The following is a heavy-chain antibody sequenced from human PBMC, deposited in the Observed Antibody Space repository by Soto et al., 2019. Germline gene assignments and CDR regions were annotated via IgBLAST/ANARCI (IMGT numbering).Heavy chain of an antibody. CDR2: ISGSGGST. V-gene: IGHV3-23*01. CDR3: AKLIDIVVVPAAILFDY. J-gene: IGHJ4*02. D-gene: IGHD2-2*01. CDR1: GFTFSSYA. Sequence: PGGSLRLSCAASGFTFSSYAMSWVRQAPGKGLEWVSAISGSGGSTYYADSVKGRFTISRDNSKNTLYLQMNSLRAEDTAVYYCAKLIDIVVVPAAILFDYWGQGTLVTVSS.